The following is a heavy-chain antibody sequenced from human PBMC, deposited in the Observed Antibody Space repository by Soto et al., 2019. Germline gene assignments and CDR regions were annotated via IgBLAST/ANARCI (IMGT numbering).Heavy chain of an antibody. Sequence: QVQLVESGGGVVQPGRSLRLSCAASGFTFSSYAMHWVRQAPGKGLEWVAVISYDGSNKHYADSVKGRFTISRDNSKNTLYLQMNSLRAEDMAVYYCARALGQLVSGEGWFDPWGQGTLVTVSS. CDR2: ISYDGSNK. D-gene: IGHD6-13*01. V-gene: IGHV3-30-3*01. J-gene: IGHJ5*02. CDR1: GFTFSSYA. CDR3: ARALGQLVSGEGWFDP.